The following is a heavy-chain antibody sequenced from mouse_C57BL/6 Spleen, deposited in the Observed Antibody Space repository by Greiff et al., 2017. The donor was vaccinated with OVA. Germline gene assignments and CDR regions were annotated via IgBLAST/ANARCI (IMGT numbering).Heavy chain of an antibody. J-gene: IGHJ2*01. CDR3: ARWSNYVSDY. D-gene: IGHD2-5*01. V-gene: IGHV1-69*01. CDR1: GYTFTSYW. Sequence: QVQLQQPGAELVMPGASVKLSCKASGYTFTSYWMHWVKQRPGQGLEWIGEIDPSDSYTNYNQKFKGKSTLTVDKSSSTAYMQLSSLTSEDSAVYYGARWSNYVSDYWGQGTTLTVSS. CDR2: IDPSDSYT.